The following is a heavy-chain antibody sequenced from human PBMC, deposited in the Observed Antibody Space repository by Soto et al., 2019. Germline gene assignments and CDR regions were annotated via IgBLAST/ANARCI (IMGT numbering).Heavy chain of an antibody. V-gene: IGHV1-3*01. Sequence: QVQLVQSGAEVKKPGASVKVSCKASGYTFTSYAMHWVRQAPGQRLEWMGWINAGNGNTKYSQKFQGRVTITRDTXXXXXXXXXXXXXXXXXXXXXXXXXXGXWTDYWGQGTLVTVSS. D-gene: IGHD6-19*01. CDR3: XXXXGXWTDY. J-gene: IGHJ4*02. CDR2: INAGNGNT. CDR1: GYTFTSYA.